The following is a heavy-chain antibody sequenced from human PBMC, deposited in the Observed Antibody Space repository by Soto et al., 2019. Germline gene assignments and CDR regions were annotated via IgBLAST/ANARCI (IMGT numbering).Heavy chain of an antibody. D-gene: IGHD3-22*01. Sequence: TLSLTCTVSGGSISSTNHYWGWIRQPPGKGLEWIGDIYYSGMTRYNPSLKSRVTISVDTSMNQFSLKMSSVTAADTAVYYCARHGYYYDSTGYYYFVWGQGTVVTVSS. J-gene: IGHJ4*02. CDR1: GGSISSTNHY. V-gene: IGHV4-39*01. CDR3: ARHGYYYDSTGYYYFV. CDR2: IYYSGMT.